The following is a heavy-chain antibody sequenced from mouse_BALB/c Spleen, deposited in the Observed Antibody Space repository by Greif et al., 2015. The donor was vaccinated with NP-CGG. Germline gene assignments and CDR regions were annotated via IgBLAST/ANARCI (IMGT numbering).Heavy chain of an antibody. V-gene: IGHV2-9*02. J-gene: IGHJ4*01. CDR1: GFSLTSYG. Sequence: VKLMESGPGLVAPSQSLSITCTVSGFSLTSYGVHWVRQPPGKGLEWLGVIWAGGSTNYNSALMSRLSISKDNSKSQVFLKMNSLQTDDTAMYYCARDGYYAVDYWGQGTSVTVSS. CDR3: ARDGYYAVDY. CDR2: IWAGGST.